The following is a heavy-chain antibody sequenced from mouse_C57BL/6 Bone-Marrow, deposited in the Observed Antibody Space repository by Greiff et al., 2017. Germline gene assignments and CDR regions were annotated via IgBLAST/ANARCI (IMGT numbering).Heavy chain of an antibody. D-gene: IGHD1-1*01. CDR3: ARQVTTVLATKYFDV. Sequence: EVQGVESGGGLVKPGGSLKLSCAASGFTFSSYTMSWVRQTPGKRLQWVAAISGGGGNTYYPDSVKGRFTITRDNDKNNLYLQMSSLRSEDTALYYCARQVTTVLATKYFDVWGTGTTVTVSS. J-gene: IGHJ1*03. V-gene: IGHV5-9*01. CDR2: ISGGGGNT. CDR1: GFTFSSYT.